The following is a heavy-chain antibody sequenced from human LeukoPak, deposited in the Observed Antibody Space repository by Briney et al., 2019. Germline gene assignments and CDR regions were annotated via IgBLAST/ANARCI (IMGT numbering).Heavy chain of an antibody. D-gene: IGHD3-16*01. CDR2: ILPIIGAA. CDR1: GATFSNYA. CDR3: ARAHFSAYTGSE. Sequence: ASVKVSCKASGATFSNYAIYWVRQAPGQGLEWVGGILPIIGAAKNGQKLQGRVTFTADESTSTVYMELSSLRSEDTAIYYCARAHFSAYTGSEWGQGTLVTVSS. J-gene: IGHJ4*02. V-gene: IGHV1-69*13.